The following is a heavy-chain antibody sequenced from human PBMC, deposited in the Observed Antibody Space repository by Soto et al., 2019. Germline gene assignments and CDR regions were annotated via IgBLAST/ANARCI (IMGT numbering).Heavy chain of an antibody. CDR3: ASMGYHYGSGSYPLDY. V-gene: IGHV4-4*02. CDR2: MYNSGST. J-gene: IGHJ4*02. CDR1: GGSISSSNC. D-gene: IGHD3-10*01. Sequence: SETLSLTCAVSGGSISSSNCWSCVRQPPGKGLEWIGFMYNSGSTHYNPSLKSRVTISLDTSKNQFSLNLRSVTAADTAVYYCASMGYHYGSGSYPLDYWGQGTLVTVSS.